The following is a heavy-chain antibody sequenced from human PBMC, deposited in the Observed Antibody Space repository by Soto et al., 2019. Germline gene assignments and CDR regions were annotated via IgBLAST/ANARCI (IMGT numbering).Heavy chain of an antibody. CDR1: GFTVSSNY. J-gene: IGHJ4*02. CDR2: IYSGGST. CDR3: ATQFPYFDY. Sequence: GGSLRLSCAASGFTVSSNYMSWVRQAPGKGLAWISVIYSGGSTYYADSVKGRFTISRDNSKNTLYLQMNSLRAEDAAVYYCATQFPYFDYWGQGTLVTVSS. V-gene: IGHV3-66*01.